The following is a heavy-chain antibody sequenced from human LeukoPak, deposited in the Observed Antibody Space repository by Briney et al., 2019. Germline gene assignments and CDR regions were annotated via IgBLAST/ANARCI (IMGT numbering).Heavy chain of an antibody. CDR1: GFTFSSYT. J-gene: IGHJ4*02. CDR3: ARLRGNTMVEY. CDR2: ISSSSSYI. D-gene: IGHD3-10*01. V-gene: IGHV3-21*04. Sequence: PGGSLRLSCAAPGFTFSSYTMKWVRQAPGKGLEWVSSISSSSSYIYYADSVKGRFTISRDDSKNTLNLQMNSLRADDTAVYYCARLRGNTMVEYWGQGTLVTVSS.